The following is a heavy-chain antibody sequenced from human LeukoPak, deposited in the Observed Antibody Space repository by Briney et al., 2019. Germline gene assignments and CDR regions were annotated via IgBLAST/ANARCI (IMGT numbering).Heavy chain of an antibody. CDR3: ARAPTHYDILTGYSYYYYGMDV. CDR2: ILYSGSS. V-gene: IGHV4-39*07. J-gene: IGHJ6*02. CDR1: SGSISSRDFY. Sequence: SETLSLTCNVFSGSISSRDFYWGWIRQPPGKGLEWIGSILYSGSSYYNPSLMSRATISVDTSKNQFSLKLSSVTAADTAVYYCARAPTHYDILTGYSYYYYGMDVWGQGTTVTVSS. D-gene: IGHD3-9*01.